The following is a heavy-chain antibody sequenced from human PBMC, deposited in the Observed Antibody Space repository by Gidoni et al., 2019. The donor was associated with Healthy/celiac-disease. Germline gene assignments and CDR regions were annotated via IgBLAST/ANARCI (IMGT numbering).Heavy chain of an antibody. CDR3: ARLSSSWPNWFDP. D-gene: IGHD6-13*01. CDR1: GGSFSGYY. CDR2: INHSGST. V-gene: IGHV4-34*01. J-gene: IGHJ5*02. Sequence: QVQLQQWGAGLLKPSESLSLTCAVYGGSFSGYYWSWIRQPPGKGLEWIGEINHSGSTNYNPSLKSRVTISVDTSKNQFSLKLSSVTAADTAVYYCARLSSSWPNWFDPWGQGTLVTVSS.